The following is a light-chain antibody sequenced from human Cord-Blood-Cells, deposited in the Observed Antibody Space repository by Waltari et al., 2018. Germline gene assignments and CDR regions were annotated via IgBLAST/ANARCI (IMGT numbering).Light chain of an antibody. Sequence: PGKTARLTCGGNHIGSKSVHWYQQKPGQAPVLVIYYDSDRPSGIPERFSGSNSGNTATLTISRVEAGDEADYYRQVWDSSSDHVVFGGGTKLTVL. CDR2: YDS. CDR3: QVWDSSSDHVV. CDR1: HIGSKS. V-gene: IGLV3-21*04. J-gene: IGLJ2*01.